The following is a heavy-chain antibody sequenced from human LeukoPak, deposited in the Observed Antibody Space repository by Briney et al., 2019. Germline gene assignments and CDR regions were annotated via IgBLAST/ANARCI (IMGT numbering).Heavy chain of an antibody. CDR1: GFTFSGSA. CDR2: IDKKNKGYATAT. Sequence: HPGGSLKLSCAASGFTFSGSAIHWVRQSSGKGLEWVCQIDKKNKGYATATAYAASVKGRFTISRDDSINTAYLQMKSLKTEDTALYYCTRDSGTYNWFDPWGQGTLVTVSS. D-gene: IGHD1-26*01. V-gene: IGHV3-73*01. J-gene: IGHJ5*02. CDR3: TRDSGTYNWFDP.